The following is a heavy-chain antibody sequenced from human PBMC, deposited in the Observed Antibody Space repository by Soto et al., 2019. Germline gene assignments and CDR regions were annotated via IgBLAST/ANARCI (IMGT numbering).Heavy chain of an antibody. CDR3: ARLETLHDAFDI. V-gene: IGHV4-59*08. Sequence: SATLSLTCTVSCCSISSYYWSWILQPSGKGLECNRYLYYSGSPNYNTTQKRRVNISEDTTKHQFSLKLSSVTAADTAVYYCARLETLHDAFDIWGQGTMVT. CDR1: CCSISSYY. J-gene: IGHJ3*02. CDR2: LYYSGSP.